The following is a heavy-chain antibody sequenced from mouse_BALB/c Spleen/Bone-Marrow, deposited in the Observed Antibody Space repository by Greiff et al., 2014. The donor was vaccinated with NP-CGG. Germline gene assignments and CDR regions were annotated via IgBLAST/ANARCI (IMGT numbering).Heavy chain of an antibody. D-gene: IGHD2-10*02. CDR3: AKRGAYGNFWFAY. V-gene: IGHV5-6-5*01. CDR2: ISSGGST. CDR1: GFTFSSYA. J-gene: IGHJ3*01. Sequence: DVMLVESGGGLVKPGGSLKLSCAASGFTFSSYAMSWVRQTPEKRLEWVASISSGGSTYYPDSVKGRFTISRDNARNILYLKMSSLRSEDTAMYYCAKRGAYGNFWFAYWGQGTLVTVSA.